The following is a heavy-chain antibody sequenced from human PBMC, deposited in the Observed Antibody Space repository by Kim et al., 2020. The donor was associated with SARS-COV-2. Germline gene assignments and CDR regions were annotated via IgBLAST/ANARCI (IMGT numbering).Heavy chain of an antibody. CDR2: MWHDEMNT. V-gene: IGHV3-33*06. CDR1: GFTFNSYG. Sequence: GGSLRLSCAASGFTFNSYGMHWVRQAPGKGLEWVAVMWHDEMNTYYADSVKGRFTISRDNSKSTLFLKMNSLRGEDTAVYFCAKNSYELQADHSGMDLWGQGTTVIVSS. J-gene: IGHJ6*02. D-gene: IGHD3-10*01. CDR3: AKNSYELQADHSGMDL.